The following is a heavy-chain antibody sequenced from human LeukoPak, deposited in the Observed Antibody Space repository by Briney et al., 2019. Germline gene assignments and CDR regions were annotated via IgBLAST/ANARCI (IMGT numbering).Heavy chain of an antibody. CDR1: GFSFSSYA. CDR3: ARVFWFGELFY. J-gene: IGHJ4*02. D-gene: IGHD3-10*01. V-gene: IGHV3-23*01. Sequence: GGSLRLSCAASGFSFSSYAMSWVRQAPGKGLEWVSAISTSGGSTYYADSVKGRFTISRDNSKNTLYLQMNSLRAEDTAIYYCARVFWFGELFYWGQGTLVTVSS. CDR2: ISTSGGST.